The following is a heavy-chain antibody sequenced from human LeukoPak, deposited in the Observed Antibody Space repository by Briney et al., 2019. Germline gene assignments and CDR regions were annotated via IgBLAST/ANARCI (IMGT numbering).Heavy chain of an antibody. J-gene: IGHJ4*02. V-gene: IGHV3-74*01. CDR2: ISTDARTI. D-gene: IGHD3-16*01. CDR3: VRGQETAWGLDY. CDR1: GFAFSSNW. Sequence: GGSLRLSCAASGFAFSSNWMHWVRQAPGKGLVWVSHISTDARTITYADFVKGRFTISRDNAKNTLYLQMNSLRAEDTALYYCVRGQETAWGLDYWGQGTLVAVSS.